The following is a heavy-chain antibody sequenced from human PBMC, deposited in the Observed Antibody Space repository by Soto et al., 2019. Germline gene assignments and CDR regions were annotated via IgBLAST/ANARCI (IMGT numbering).Heavy chain of an antibody. V-gene: IGHV1-18*01. Sequence: QVPLVQSGAEVKKPGASVKVSCKASGYTFTSYGISWVRQAPGQGLEWMGWISAYNGNTNYAQKLQGRVTMTTDTSTSTAYMELRSLRSDDTAVYYCARDSGYYDSSGYYGDAFDIWGQGTMVTVSS. CDR3: ARDSGYYDSSGYYGDAFDI. J-gene: IGHJ3*02. CDR1: GYTFTSYG. CDR2: ISAYNGNT. D-gene: IGHD3-22*01.